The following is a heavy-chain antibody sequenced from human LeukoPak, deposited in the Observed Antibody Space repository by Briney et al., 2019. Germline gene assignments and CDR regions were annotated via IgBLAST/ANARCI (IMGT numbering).Heavy chain of an antibody. V-gene: IGHV4-59*01. D-gene: IGHD1-26*01. CDR3: ARVHFPVGATGSFDP. Sequence: SDTLSLTCTVSGGSINSYYWIWIRQPPGKGLEWIGYVSYSGSTNYNPSLKSRVSISVDTSKNQFSLKLTSVTAADTAVYYCARVHFPVGATGSFDPWGQGTLVTVSS. J-gene: IGHJ5*02. CDR2: VSYSGST. CDR1: GGSINSYY.